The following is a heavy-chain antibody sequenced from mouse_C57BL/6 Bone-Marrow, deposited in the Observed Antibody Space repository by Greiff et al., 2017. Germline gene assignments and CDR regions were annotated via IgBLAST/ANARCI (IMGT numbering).Heavy chain of an antibody. J-gene: IGHJ1*03. CDR1: GFTFSDYY. Sequence: EVKVVESGGGLVQPGGSLKLSCAASGFTFSDYYMYWVRQTPEKRLEWVAYISNGGGSTYYPDTVKGRFTIYRDNAKNTLYLQMSRLKSEDTAMYYCARHRVYGNSWYFDVWGTGTTVTVSS. CDR3: ARHRVYGNSWYFDV. CDR2: ISNGGGST. D-gene: IGHD2-1*01. V-gene: IGHV5-12*01.